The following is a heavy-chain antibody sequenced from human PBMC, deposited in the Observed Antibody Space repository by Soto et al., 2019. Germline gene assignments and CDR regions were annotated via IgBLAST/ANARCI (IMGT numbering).Heavy chain of an antibody. CDR1: GGSISSYY. V-gene: IGHV4-59*08. J-gene: IGHJ4*02. D-gene: IGHD6-13*01. CDR2: IYYSGST. Sequence: SETLSLTCTVSGGSISSYYWSWIRQPPGKGLEWIGYIYYSGSTNYNPSLKSRVTISVDTSKNQFSLKLSSVTAADTAVYYCARHSKLGIAAPPRDYFDYWGQGALVTVSS. CDR3: ARHSKLGIAAPPRDYFDY.